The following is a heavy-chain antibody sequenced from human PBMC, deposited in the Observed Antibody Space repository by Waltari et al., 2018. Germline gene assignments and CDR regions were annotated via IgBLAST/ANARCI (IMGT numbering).Heavy chain of an antibody. V-gene: IGHV3-48*03. CDR1: GFPFRSYE. D-gene: IGHD1-26*01. CDR3: ARGGSGSYPDY. Sequence: EVQLVESGGGLVQPGGSLRPSWSASGFPFRSYETNWVRQAPGTGLGWVSYISSSGSTIYYADSVKGRFTISRDNAKNSLYLQMNSLRAEDTAVYYCARGGSGSYPDYWGQGTLVTVSS. J-gene: IGHJ4*02. CDR2: ISSSGSTI.